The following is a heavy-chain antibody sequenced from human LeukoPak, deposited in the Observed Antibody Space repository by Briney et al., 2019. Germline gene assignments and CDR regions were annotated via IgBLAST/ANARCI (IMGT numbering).Heavy chain of an antibody. CDR1: GYTFTAYF. Sequence: ASVKVSCKASGYTFTAYFIHWVRQAPGQGLEWMGWINPNSGDTHYAQKFQGRVFITRDTSICTVYMELSRLTSDDTAVYYCARDPAPYTGSYFDYWGQGTLVTVSS. V-gene: IGHV1-2*02. J-gene: IGHJ4*02. D-gene: IGHD1-26*01. CDR2: INPNSGDT. CDR3: ARDPAPYTGSYFDY.